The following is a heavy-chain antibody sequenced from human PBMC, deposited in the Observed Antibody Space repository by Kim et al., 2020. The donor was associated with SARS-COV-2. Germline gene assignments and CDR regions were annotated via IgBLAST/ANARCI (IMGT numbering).Heavy chain of an antibody. Sequence: SETLSLTCTVSGGSISSSSYYWGWIRQPPGKGLEWIGSIYYSGSTYYNPSLKSRVTISVDTSKNQFSLKLSSVTAADTAVYYCARDPIITMIVVAGGCYYGMDVWGQGTTVTVSS. D-gene: IGHD3-22*01. V-gene: IGHV4-39*02. CDR2: IYYSGST. CDR1: GGSISSSSYY. J-gene: IGHJ6*02. CDR3: ARDPIITMIVVAGGCYYGMDV.